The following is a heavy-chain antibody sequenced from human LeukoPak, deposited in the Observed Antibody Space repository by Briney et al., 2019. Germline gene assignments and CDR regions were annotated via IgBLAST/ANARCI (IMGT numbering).Heavy chain of an antibody. CDR3: AKDRTVVRGVIDFDY. CDR1: GFIFSSYA. CDR2: ISGSGGSST. V-gene: IGHV3-23*01. J-gene: IGHJ4*02. D-gene: IGHD3-10*01. Sequence: GGSLRLSCAASGFIFSSYAMSWVRQAPGMGLEWVSTISGSGGSSTYYADSVKGRFTISRDNSKNTLYLQMNSLRAEDTAVYYCAKDRTVVRGVIDFDYWGQGTLVTVSS.